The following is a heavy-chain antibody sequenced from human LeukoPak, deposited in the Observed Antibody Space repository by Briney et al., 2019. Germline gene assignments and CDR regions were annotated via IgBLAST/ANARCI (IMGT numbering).Heavy chain of an antibody. CDR1: GYTFTGYY. CDR3: ARVPTPYGDLPPFEY. CDR2: INPNSGGT. D-gene: IGHD4-17*01. V-gene: IGHV1-2*02. Sequence: ASVKVSCKASGYTFTGYYMHWARQAPGQGLEWMGWINPNSGGTNYARKFQGRVTMTRDTSISTAYMELSRLRSDDTAVYYCARVPTPYGDLPPFEYWGQGTLVTVSS. J-gene: IGHJ4*02.